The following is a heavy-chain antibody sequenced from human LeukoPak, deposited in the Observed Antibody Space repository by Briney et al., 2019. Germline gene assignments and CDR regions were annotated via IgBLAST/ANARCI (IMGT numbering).Heavy chain of an antibody. CDR2: INAGNGNT. D-gene: IGHD6-13*01. CDR1: GYTFTSYA. CDR3: ARVKGIAAAGPFDY. Sequence: GASVKVSCKASGYTFTSYAMHWVRQAPGQRLEWMGWINAGNGNTKYSQKFQGRVTITRDTSASTAYMELSSLRSEDTAVYYCARVKGIAAAGPFDYWGQGTPVTVSS. V-gene: IGHV1-3*01. J-gene: IGHJ4*02.